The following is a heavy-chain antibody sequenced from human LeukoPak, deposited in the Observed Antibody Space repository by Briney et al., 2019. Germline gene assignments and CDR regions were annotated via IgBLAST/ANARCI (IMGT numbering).Heavy chain of an antibody. D-gene: IGHD3-10*01. CDR1: GFTFSSYS. CDR3: ARGTFYYGSGSPTTFDY. V-gene: IGHV3-21*01. Sequence: PGGSLRLSCAASGFTFSSYSMNWVRQAPGKGLEWVSPISISSGDIYYADSVRGRFTFSRDNAKRSRYLQMNSLRAEDTAVYYGARGTFYYGSGSPTTFDYWGQGTLVTVSS. J-gene: IGHJ4*02. CDR2: ISISSGDI.